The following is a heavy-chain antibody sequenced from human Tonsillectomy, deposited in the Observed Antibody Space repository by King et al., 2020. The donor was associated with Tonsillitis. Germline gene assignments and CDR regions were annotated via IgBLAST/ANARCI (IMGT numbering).Heavy chain of an antibody. CDR2: IYWDDDK. J-gene: IGHJ5*02. CDR3: SNSTYGGYDGGTWSDP. CDR1: GFSLSTSGVG. Sequence: TLKESGPTLVKPTQTLTLTCTLSGFSLSTSGVGVGWIRQPPGKALEWLALIYWDDDKRYSPSLKSRLTITNDTSKNQVVLTMTNMDPVDTATYYCSNSTYGGYDGGTWSDPWGHGTLVSVSS. D-gene: IGHD5-12*01. V-gene: IGHV2-5*02.